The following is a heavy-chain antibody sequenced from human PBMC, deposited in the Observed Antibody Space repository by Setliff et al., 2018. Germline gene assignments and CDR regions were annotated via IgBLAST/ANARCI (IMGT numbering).Heavy chain of an antibody. D-gene: IGHD3-3*01. CDR1: GGSFSGYY. V-gene: IGHV4-34*01. Sequence: PSETLSLTCAVYGGSFSGYYWSWIRQPPGKGLEWIGEINHSGSTNYNPSLKSRVTISVDTSKNQFSLKLSSVTAADTAVYYCARVDNFWSGPIDYWGQGTLVT. CDR3: ARVDNFWSGPIDY. CDR2: INHSGST. J-gene: IGHJ4*02.